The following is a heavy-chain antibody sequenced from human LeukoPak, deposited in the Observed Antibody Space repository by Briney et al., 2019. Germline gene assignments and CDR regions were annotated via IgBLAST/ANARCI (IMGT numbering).Heavy chain of an antibody. Sequence: QAGGSLRLSCVVSGFSLSNYAMSWVRQAPGKGLEWVSYISEKGGSTTYGDSVKGRFTISRDNSLNTVYLQMNSLRAEDTAVYYCAKVLSYYDTSGYLLYWGQGTLVTVSS. D-gene: IGHD3-22*01. V-gene: IGHV3-23*01. CDR2: ISEKGGST. CDR1: GFSLSNYA. J-gene: IGHJ4*02. CDR3: AKVLSYYDTSGYLLY.